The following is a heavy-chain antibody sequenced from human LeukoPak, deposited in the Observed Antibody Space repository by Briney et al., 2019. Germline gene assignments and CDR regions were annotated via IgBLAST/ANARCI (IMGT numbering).Heavy chain of an antibody. J-gene: IGHJ6*03. Sequence: GGSLRLSCAASGFTFSSYWMSWVRQAPGKGLQWVANIKQDGSEKYYVDSVKGRFTISRDNAKNSLYLQMNSLRAEDTAVYYCARLKWLVGYYYYYYMDVWGKGTTVTVSS. CDR1: GFTFSSYW. CDR3: ARLKWLVGYYYYYYMDV. V-gene: IGHV3-7*01. CDR2: IKQDGSEK. D-gene: IGHD6-19*01.